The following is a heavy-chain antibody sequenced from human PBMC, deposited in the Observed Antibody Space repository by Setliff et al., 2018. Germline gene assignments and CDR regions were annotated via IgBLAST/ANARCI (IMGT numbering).Heavy chain of an antibody. CDR1: GFTFSAHY. CDR3: ARDGNNWNDLDY. V-gene: IGHV3-72*01. CDR2: IRNKDNSYTT. D-gene: IGHD1-20*01. J-gene: IGHJ4*01. Sequence: GGSLRLSCAASGFTFSAHYMDWLRQAPGKGLEWVGRIRNKDNSYTTEYADSGKDRSTISRDNAKNSLYLQMNSLRVEDTALYYCARDGNNWNDLDYWGHGTLVTVSS.